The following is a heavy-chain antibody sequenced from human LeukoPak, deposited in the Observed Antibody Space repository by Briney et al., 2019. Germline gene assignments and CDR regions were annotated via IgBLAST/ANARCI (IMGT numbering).Heavy chain of an antibody. J-gene: IGHJ4*02. Sequence: GSLRLSCAASGFNFNIYNMNWVRQAPGKGLEWVSSISTSSSYIYYAVSVKGRFTISRDDAKNSLYLLMNSLRAEDTAVCYCARDDSSSKFDYWGQGTLVTVSS. D-gene: IGHD6-6*01. CDR1: GFNFNIYN. CDR3: ARDDSSSKFDY. V-gene: IGHV3-21*01. CDR2: ISTSSSYI.